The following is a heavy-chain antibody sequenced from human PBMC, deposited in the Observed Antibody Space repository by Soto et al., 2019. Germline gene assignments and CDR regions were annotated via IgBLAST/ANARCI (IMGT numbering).Heavy chain of an antibody. D-gene: IGHD2-15*01. Sequence: SETLSLTCSVSGGSISNYYWSWIRKPPGKGLEWIGYMHYSGITNYNPSLKSRLTISVDTSKNQFSLQLTSVTVEYTAVYYCATSYGNPCYTYWGQGTQVTVSS. J-gene: IGHJ4*02. V-gene: IGHV4-59*01. CDR2: MHYSGIT. CDR3: ATSYGNPCYTY. CDR1: GGSISNYY.